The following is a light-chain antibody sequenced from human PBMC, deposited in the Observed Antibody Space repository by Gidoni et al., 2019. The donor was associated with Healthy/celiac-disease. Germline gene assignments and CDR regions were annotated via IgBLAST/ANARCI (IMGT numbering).Light chain of an antibody. CDR3: QQSYSTPPT. CDR1: QSMSNY. Sequence: DIQMTQSPPSLSASVGDRVTITCRASQSMSNYLNWYQQKPGKAPKVLILGASSLQRGVPSRFSGSGSGTDFTLTISRLQPEDFATYYCQQSYSTPPTFGQGTKLEIK. V-gene: IGKV1-39*01. J-gene: IGKJ2*01. CDR2: GAS.